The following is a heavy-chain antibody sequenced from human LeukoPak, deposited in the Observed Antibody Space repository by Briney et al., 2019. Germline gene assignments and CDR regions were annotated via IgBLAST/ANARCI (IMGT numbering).Heavy chain of an antibody. CDR2: IRYDGSNK. D-gene: IGHD1-7*01. CDR3: AKDERNWNYNLASQTYD. Sequence: GGSLRLSCATSGFTFSDYGMHWVRQAPGKGLGWVAFIRYDGSNKYYADSVKDRFSISRDNSKNTLYLQMSSLRAEDTAVYYCAKDERNWNYNLASQTYDWGQGTLVTVSS. CDR1: GFTFSDYG. V-gene: IGHV3-30*02. J-gene: IGHJ4*02.